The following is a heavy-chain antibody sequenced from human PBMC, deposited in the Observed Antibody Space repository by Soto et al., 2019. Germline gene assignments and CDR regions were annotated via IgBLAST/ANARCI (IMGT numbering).Heavy chain of an antibody. CDR2: INPNSGGT. J-gene: IGHJ5*02. CDR3: ARGPRCTNGVCYYNWFDP. CDR1: GYTFTGYY. D-gene: IGHD2-8*01. V-gene: IGHV1-2*04. Sequence: QVQLVQSGAEVKKPGASVKVSCKASGYTFTGYYMHWVRQAPGQGLEWMGWINPNSGGTNYAQKFQSCVTMTRDTSISTAYMELSRLRSDDTAVYYCARGPRCTNGVCYYNWFDPWGQGTLVTVSS.